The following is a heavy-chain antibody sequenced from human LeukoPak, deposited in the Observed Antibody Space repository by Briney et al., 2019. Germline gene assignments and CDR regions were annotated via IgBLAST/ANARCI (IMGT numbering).Heavy chain of an antibody. CDR3: ARHLSIGTAAAGLPHDAFDI. CDR2: VYYSGST. J-gene: IGHJ3*02. V-gene: IGHV4-59*08. CDR1: DGSINSYY. Sequence: SETLSLTCSVSDGSINSYYWSWIRQPPGKGLNWIGYVYYSGSTNYNPSLRSRVIISVDTSKSQFSLKLSSVTAADTAVYYCARHLSIGTAAAGLPHDAFDIWGQGTMVTVSS. D-gene: IGHD6-13*01.